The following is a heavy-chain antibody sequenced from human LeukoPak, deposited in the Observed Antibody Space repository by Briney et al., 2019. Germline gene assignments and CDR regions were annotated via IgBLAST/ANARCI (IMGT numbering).Heavy chain of an antibody. CDR1: GGSISSYY. J-gene: IGHJ4*02. CDR2: IYTGGST. D-gene: IGHD3-10*01. Sequence: SETLSLTCTVSGGSISSYYWSWIRQPAGKGLEWIGRIYTGGSTIYNPSLKSRVTMSLDTSTNQFSLKLSSVAAADTAVYYCARDRGAYYYGSGSYYFDYWGQGTLVTVSS. V-gene: IGHV4-4*07. CDR3: ARDRGAYYYGSGSYYFDY.